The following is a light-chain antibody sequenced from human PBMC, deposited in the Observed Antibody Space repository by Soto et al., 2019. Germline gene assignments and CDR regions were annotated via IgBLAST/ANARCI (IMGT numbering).Light chain of an antibody. J-gene: IGKJ4*01. CDR3: QQTSSFPLT. Sequence: DIQMTQSPSFVSASVGDRVTITCRASQGITSWLAWYQQKPARAPKLLIHPASSLESGVPSRFSGSGSGTDFPLTISSLQPEDFATYYCQQTSSFPLTFGGGTKVEIK. CDR2: PAS. CDR1: QGITSW. V-gene: IGKV1-12*01.